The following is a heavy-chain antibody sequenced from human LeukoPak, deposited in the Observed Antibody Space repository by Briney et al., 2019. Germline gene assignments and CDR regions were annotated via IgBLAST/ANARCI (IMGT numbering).Heavy chain of an antibody. J-gene: IGHJ5*02. D-gene: IGHD5-18*01. Sequence: PSETLSLTCTVSGGSISSSPYYWGWIRQPPGKGREWIGIIFDSGTTHYNPSLESRVTISVDTSKNQFSLKLASVTAAATAIYYCAKGAGGFSYYNWFDPWGQGTLVTVSS. CDR1: GGSISSSPYY. CDR2: IFDSGTT. CDR3: AKGAGGFSYYNWFDP. V-gene: IGHV4-39*07.